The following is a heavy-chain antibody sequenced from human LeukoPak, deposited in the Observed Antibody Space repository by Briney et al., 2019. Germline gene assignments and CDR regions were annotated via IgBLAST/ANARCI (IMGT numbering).Heavy chain of an antibody. CDR2: ISSSSSYI. CDR1: GFTFSSYS. J-gene: IGHJ5*02. V-gene: IGHV3-21*04. D-gene: IGHD2-2*01. CDR3: AKDPSREYCSSTSCYNWFDP. Sequence: GGFLRLSCAASGFTFSSYSMNWVRQAPGKGLEWVSSISSSSSYIYYADSVKGRFTISRDNSKNTLYLQMNSLRAEDTAVYYCAKDPSREYCSSTSCYNWFDPWGQGTLVTVSS.